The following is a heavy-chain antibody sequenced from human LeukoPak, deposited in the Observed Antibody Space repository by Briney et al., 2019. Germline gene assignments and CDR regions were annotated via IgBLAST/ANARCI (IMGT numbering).Heavy chain of an antibody. V-gene: IGHV3-30*01. D-gene: IGHD5-12*01. CDR2: ISYDGSNK. J-gene: IGHJ3*02. CDR1: GFTFSSYA. CDR3: AREGVAFPYDAFDI. Sequence: GGSLRLSCAASGFTFSSYAMHWVRQAPGKGLEWVAVISYDGSNKYYADSVKGRFTISRDNSKNTLYLQMNSLRAEDTAVYYCAREGVAFPYDAFDIWGQGTMVTVSS.